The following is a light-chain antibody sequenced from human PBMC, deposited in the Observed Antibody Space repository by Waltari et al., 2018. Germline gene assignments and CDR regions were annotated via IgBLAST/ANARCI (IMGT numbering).Light chain of an antibody. V-gene: IGKV4-1*01. J-gene: IGKJ2*01. CDR1: QRVFYSPYKLNY. Sequence: DVVMTQSPDSLAVSLGERATINCKSSQRVFYSPYKLNYLAWYQQKPGHPPKLLIYWASTRESGVPDRFSGGGSGTDFTLTISSLQAEDVAVYFCQLYDPSPLYTFGQGTKLEI. CDR3: QLYDPSPLYT. CDR2: WAS.